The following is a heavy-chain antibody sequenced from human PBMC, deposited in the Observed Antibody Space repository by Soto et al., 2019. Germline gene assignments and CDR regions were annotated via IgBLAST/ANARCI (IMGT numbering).Heavy chain of an antibody. J-gene: IGHJ4*02. CDR3: ARGYLYYFDF. CDR1: GFNFSTYA. V-gene: IGHV3-30-3*01. CDR2: ISYDGSNK. Sequence: VGSLRLSCAVSGFNFSTYAMHWGRQAPGKGLEWVAVISYDGSNKYYADSVKGRFTISRDNSKNTLYLQMNSLRAEDTAVYYCARGYLYYFDFWGQGTLVTVSP. D-gene: IGHD2-2*02.